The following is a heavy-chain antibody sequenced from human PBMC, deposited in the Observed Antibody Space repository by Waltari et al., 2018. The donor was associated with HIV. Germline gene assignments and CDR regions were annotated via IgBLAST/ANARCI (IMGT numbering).Heavy chain of an antibody. J-gene: IGHJ6*02. Sequence: VQLVQSVAEMRKAGASVKVSCRASGYTFSAYTITWVRQAPGQGLEWMGWISGYNGNTNYAQKFQGRVNMTTDTSTSTAHMELRSLRSDDTAVYYCARGVSIVRGVMIRGHMDVWGQGTTVTVSS. CDR3: ARGVSIVRGVMIRGHMDV. CDR2: ISGYNGNT. V-gene: IGHV1-18*01. CDR1: GYTFSAYT. D-gene: IGHD3-10*01.